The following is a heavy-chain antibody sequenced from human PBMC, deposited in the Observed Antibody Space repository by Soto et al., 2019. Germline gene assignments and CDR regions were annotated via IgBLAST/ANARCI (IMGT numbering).Heavy chain of an antibody. Sequence: EVQLLESGGGLVQPGGSLRLSCAASGFTFSSYAMSWVRQAPGKGLEWVSAISGSGGSTYYADSVKGRFTISRDNSKNTLSLQMNSLRAEDTAVYYCAKGGTYYDFWSGYYTDWGQGTLVTVSS. CDR2: ISGSGGST. V-gene: IGHV3-23*01. CDR1: GFTFSSYA. CDR3: AKGGTYYDFWSGYYTD. D-gene: IGHD3-3*01. J-gene: IGHJ4*02.